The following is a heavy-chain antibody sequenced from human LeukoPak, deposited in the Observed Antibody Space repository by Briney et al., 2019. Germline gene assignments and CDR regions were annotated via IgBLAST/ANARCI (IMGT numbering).Heavy chain of an antibody. V-gene: IGHV4-61*02. CDR3: ASYREAYDLYPHGLDV. D-gene: IGHD5-24*01. CDR2: IYASGNT. Sequence: SQTLSLTCSVSGASVSTTAYFWNWIWQPAGEGLEWIGRIYASGNTHYNPSLKSRVTMSLDTYKNQFSLTMNSVTAADSAVYFCASYREAYDLYPHGLDVWGRGTVVTVSS. CDR1: GASVSTTAYF. J-gene: IGHJ3*01.